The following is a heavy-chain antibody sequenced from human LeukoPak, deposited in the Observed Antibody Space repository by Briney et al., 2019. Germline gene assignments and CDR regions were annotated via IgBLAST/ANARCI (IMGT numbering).Heavy chain of an antibody. CDR3: ARENYWAMDV. J-gene: IGHJ6*02. V-gene: IGHV3-74*01. D-gene: IGHD2-8*02. CDR2: INPDGSRT. CDR1: GFTFSAYW. Sequence: LAGGSLRLSCAASGFTFSAYWMRWVRQAPGKGLVWVSFINPDGSRTNYADSVKDRFIISRDNAKNTLYLQMYNLRADDTAVYYCARENYWAMDVSGQGTTVTVSS.